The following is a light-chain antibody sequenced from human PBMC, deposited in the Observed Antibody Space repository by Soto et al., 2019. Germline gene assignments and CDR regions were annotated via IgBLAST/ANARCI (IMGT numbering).Light chain of an antibody. Sequence: EIVMTQSPASLSVSPGDGATLSCRASQSGASNVAWYQQKPGQGPRILIHGASTRAAGVPARFSGSGSGTDFTLTISSLQSEDFAVYYCQQYHNWPPQYTFGQGTKLQIK. V-gene: IGKV3-15*01. CDR1: QSGASN. J-gene: IGKJ2*01. CDR3: QQYHNWPPQYT. CDR2: GAS.